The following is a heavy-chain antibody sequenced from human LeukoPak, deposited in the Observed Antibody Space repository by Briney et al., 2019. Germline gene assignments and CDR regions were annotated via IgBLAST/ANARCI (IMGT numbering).Heavy chain of an antibody. CDR2: ISSSSSYI. Sequence: GGSLRLSCAASGFTFSSYSMNWVRQAPGKGLEWVSSISSSSSYIYYADSVKGRFTISRDNAKNSPYLQMNSLRAEDTAVYYCARGGRSSSWYLGAFDIWGQGTMVTVSS. D-gene: IGHD6-13*01. J-gene: IGHJ3*02. CDR1: GFTFSSYS. V-gene: IGHV3-21*01. CDR3: ARGGRSSSWYLGAFDI.